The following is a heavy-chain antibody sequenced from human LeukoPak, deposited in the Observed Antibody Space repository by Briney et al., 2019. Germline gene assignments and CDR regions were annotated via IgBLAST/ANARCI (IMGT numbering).Heavy chain of an antibody. CDR3: ARGPYYYDSSGYYVIGDY. CDR2: ISSNGGST. V-gene: IGHV3-64*01. Sequence: GGSLRLSCAASGFTFSSYAMHWVRQAPGKGLEYVPAISSNGGSTYYANSVKGRFTISRDNSKNTLYLQMGSLRAEDMAVYYCARGPYYYDSSGYYVIGDYWGQGTLVTVSS. J-gene: IGHJ4*02. D-gene: IGHD3-22*01. CDR1: GFTFSSYA.